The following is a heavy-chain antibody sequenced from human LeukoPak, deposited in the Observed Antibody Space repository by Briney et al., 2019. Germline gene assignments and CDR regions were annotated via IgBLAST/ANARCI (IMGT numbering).Heavy chain of an antibody. D-gene: IGHD3-22*01. CDR2: ISGSGSTI. CDR3: ARDLSPYYYDSSGIDAFDI. V-gene: IGHV3-11*01. CDR1: GSTFSDYY. Sequence: GGSLRLSCAASGSTFSDYYMSWIRQAPGKGLEWVSYISGSGSTIYYADSVKGRFTISRDNAKNSLYLQMNSLRAEDTAVYYCARDLSPYYYDSSGIDAFDIWGQWTMVTVSS. J-gene: IGHJ3*02.